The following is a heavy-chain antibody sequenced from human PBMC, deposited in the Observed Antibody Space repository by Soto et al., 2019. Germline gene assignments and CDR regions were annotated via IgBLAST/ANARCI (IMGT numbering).Heavy chain of an antibody. V-gene: IGHV3-23*01. CDR2: ISGSGGST. CDR3: AKDTVPPGSSSPYYFGMDV. J-gene: IGHJ6*02. CDR1: GFTFSSYA. D-gene: IGHD6-13*01. Sequence: GGSLRLSCAASGFTFSSYAMSWVRQAPGKGLEWVSAISGSGGSTYYADSVKGRFTISRGNSKNTLYLQMNSLSAEDTAVYPCAKDTVPPGSSSPYYFGMDVWGHGTTGTVS.